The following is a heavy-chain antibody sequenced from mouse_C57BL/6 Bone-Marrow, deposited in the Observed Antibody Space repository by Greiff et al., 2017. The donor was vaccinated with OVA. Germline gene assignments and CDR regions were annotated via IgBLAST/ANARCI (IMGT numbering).Heavy chain of an antibody. V-gene: IGHV2-2*01. CDR1: GFSLTSYG. D-gene: IGHD1-1*01. CDR3: ARNYYGSSYWYFDV. CDR2: IWSGGST. Sequence: VQLQQSGPGLVQPSQSLSITCTVSGFSLTSYGVHWVRQSPGKGLEWLGVIWSGGSTDYNAAFISRLSISKDNSKSQVFFEMNSLQADDTAIYYCARNYYGSSYWYFDVWGTGTTVTVSS. J-gene: IGHJ1*03.